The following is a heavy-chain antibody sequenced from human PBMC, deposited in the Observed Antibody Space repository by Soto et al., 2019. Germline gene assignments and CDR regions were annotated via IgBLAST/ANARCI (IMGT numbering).Heavy chain of an antibody. J-gene: IGHJ6*02. D-gene: IGHD3-10*01. CDR2: ISGSGGST. Sequence: GGSLRLSCAASGFTFSSYAMSWVRQAPGKGLEWVSAISGSGGSTYYADSVKGRFTISRDNSKNTLYLQMNSLRAEDTAVYYCANDLKSGWFGYSYGMDVWGQGTTVTVSS. CDR3: ANDLKSGWFGYSYGMDV. CDR1: GFTFSSYA. V-gene: IGHV3-23*01.